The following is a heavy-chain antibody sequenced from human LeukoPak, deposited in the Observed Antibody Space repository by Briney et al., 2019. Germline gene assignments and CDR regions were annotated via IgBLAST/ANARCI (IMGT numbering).Heavy chain of an antibody. Sequence: ASVKVSCKASGYTFTSYGISWVRQAPGQGLELMGWISAYNGNTNYAQKLQGRVTMTTDTSTSTAYMELRSLRSDDTAVYYCAREYGITMVRGIRSWFDPWGQGTLVTVSS. CDR2: ISAYNGNT. CDR1: GYTFTSYG. J-gene: IGHJ5*02. CDR3: AREYGITMVRGIRSWFDP. V-gene: IGHV1-18*01. D-gene: IGHD3-10*01.